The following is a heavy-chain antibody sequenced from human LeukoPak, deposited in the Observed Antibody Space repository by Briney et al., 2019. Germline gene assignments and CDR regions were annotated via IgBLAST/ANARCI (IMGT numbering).Heavy chain of an antibody. CDR2: ISTGGDNT. CDR3: ARSFCTSVSCPKGHYYYVVDV. CDR1: GFTFSRYA. J-gene: IGHJ6*02. Sequence: VGSLRLSCAASGFTFSRYAMNWVRQAPEKGLEWVSYISTGGDNTFYADSLKGRFTVSRDNAKNSLFLQMDSLRAEDTAVYYCARSFCTSVSCPKGHYYYVVDVWGQGTTVTVSS. V-gene: IGHV3-21*01. D-gene: IGHD2-8*02.